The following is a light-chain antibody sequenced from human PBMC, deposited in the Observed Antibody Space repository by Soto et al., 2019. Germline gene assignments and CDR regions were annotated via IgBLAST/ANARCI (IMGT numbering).Light chain of an antibody. V-gene: IGKV1-5*03. J-gene: IGKJ4*01. Sequence: DIQMTQSPSTLSASVGDRVTITCRASQSISSWLAWYQQKPGKAPKLLIYKASSLEGGVPSRFSGSGPGTEFTLNISSLQPDDFATYYCQQYNGYSELTYGGGNKEEIK. CDR3: QQYNGYSELT. CDR2: KAS. CDR1: QSISSW.